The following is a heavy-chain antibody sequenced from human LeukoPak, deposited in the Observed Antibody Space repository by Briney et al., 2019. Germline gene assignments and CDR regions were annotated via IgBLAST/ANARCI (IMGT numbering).Heavy chain of an antibody. CDR1: GGTFSSYA. Sequence: GASVKVSCKASGGTFSSYAISWVRQAPGQGLEWMGGIIPIFGTANYAQRFQGRVTITADKSTSTAYMELSSLRSEDTAVYYCAREGYSSTPDYWGQGTLVTVSS. D-gene: IGHD6-19*01. J-gene: IGHJ4*02. CDR3: AREGYSSTPDY. CDR2: IIPIFGTA. V-gene: IGHV1-69*06.